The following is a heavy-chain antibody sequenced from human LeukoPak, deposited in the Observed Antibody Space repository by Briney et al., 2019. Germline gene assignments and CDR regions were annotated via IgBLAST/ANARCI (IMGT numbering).Heavy chain of an antibody. Sequence: AASVKVSCKASGYTFTGYYMHWVRQAPGQGLEWMGWINPNSGGTNYAQKFQGRVTMTRDTSISTAYMELSRLRSDDTAVYYCARGHTEYYYDSSGYYDIWGQGTMVTVSS. CDR1: GYTFTGYY. CDR3: ARGHTEYYYDSSGYYDI. V-gene: IGHV1-2*02. J-gene: IGHJ3*02. D-gene: IGHD3-22*01. CDR2: INPNSGGT.